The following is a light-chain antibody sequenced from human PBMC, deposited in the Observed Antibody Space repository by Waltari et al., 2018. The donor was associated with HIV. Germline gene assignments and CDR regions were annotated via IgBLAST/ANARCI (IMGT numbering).Light chain of an antibody. Sequence: EIVLTQSPATLSLSPGERATLSCRASQSVSAYLAWYQQKPGQPPRLLIYDSSYRATGIPARISGSGSGTDFTLTINSLEPEDFAVYYCQQRRNWPLTFGGGTKVDIK. J-gene: IGKJ4*01. V-gene: IGKV3-11*01. CDR2: DSS. CDR1: QSVSAY. CDR3: QQRRNWPLT.